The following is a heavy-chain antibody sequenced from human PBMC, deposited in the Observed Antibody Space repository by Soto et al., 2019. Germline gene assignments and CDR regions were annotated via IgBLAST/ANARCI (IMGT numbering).Heavy chain of an antibody. V-gene: IGHV3-23*01. D-gene: IGHD3-22*01. CDR2: ISARGGST. J-gene: IGHJ4*02. CDR3: AKLAGQYFDSSGYYRASDY. CDR1: GFTFSDYA. Sequence: GGSLRLSCAASGFTFSDYAMSWVRQAPEKGLVWVSAISARGGSTFYADSVKGRFTISRDNSKNTLYLQMNGLGAEDTATYYCAKLAGQYFDSSGYYRASDYWGQGTPVTVSS.